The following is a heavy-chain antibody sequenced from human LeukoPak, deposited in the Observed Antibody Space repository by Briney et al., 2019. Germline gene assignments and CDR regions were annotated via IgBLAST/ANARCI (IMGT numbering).Heavy chain of an antibody. D-gene: IGHD3-22*01. CDR2: ISYTGMYE. V-gene: IGHV3-30*04. CDR3: ARAADCYDSSGQYYMDV. J-gene: IGHJ6*03. Sequence: PGGSLRPSCAASRFTFSIYAMHWVRQAPGKGLEWVAVISYTGMYEYYADSVKGRFTISRDNSKNTLYLQMNSLRVDDTAVYYCARAADCYDSSGQYYMDVWGKGTTVTVSS. CDR1: RFTFSIYA.